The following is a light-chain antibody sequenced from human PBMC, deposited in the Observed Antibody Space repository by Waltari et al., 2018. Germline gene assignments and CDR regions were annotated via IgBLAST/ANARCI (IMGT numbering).Light chain of an antibody. CDR3: QQYDNYWT. Sequence: DIQMTQSPSTVSASVGETVTITCRASQTVSRHLAWYQQKPGKAPQLLIYKASNLQSGFPSRFSGSGSGTEFTLTISNLQPEDFASYFCQQYDNYWTFGQGTKVELK. CDR1: QTVSRH. CDR2: KAS. V-gene: IGKV1-5*03. J-gene: IGKJ1*01.